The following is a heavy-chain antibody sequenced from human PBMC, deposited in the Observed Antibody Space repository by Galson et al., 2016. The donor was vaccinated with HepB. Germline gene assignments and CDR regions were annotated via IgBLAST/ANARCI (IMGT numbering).Heavy chain of an antibody. CDR3: ARDTSLGGFDS. D-gene: IGHD3-16*01. CDR2: IFYTGTS. J-gene: IGHJ4*02. V-gene: IGHV4-31*03. Sequence: TLSLTCSVSGGSISNADVHWSWIRQHPERGMEWIGHIFYTGTSYYTPSLRSRVVLSVDTSRCQFSLIVRSVTAADTALYYCARDTSLGGFDSWGRGTLVTVSS. CDR1: GGSISNADVH.